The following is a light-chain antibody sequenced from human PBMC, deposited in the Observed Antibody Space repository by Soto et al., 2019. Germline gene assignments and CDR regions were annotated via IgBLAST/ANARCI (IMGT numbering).Light chain of an antibody. V-gene: IGLV2-14*03. CDR1: SSDVGGHNF. Sequence: QSALTQPASMSGSPGQSITISCTGTSSDVGGHNFVSWYQQHPGRAPKLMIYDVRNRPSGVSNRFSGSKSANTASLVISGLQAEDEADYYCSSYSSSDTLVFGGGTKLTVL. CDR3: SSYSSSDTLV. J-gene: IGLJ2*01. CDR2: DVR.